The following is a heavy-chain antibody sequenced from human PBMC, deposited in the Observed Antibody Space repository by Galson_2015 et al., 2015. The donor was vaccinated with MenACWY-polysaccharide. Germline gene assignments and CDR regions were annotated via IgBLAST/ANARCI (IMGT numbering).Heavy chain of an antibody. CDR1: GFSLSTSGVG. CDR3: ANRRQQLVRGDPRLAYFDY. CDR2: IYWDDGK. V-gene: IGHV2-5*02. D-gene: IGHD6-13*01. J-gene: IGHJ4*02. Sequence: PALEKPTQTLTLTCTFSGFSLSTSGVGGGWIRQPPGKALEGLALIYWDDGKGYSPSLKSRLTITKDTSKNQVVLTMTNMDPEDTATYYCANRRQQLVRGDPRLAYFDYWGQGTLVTVSS.